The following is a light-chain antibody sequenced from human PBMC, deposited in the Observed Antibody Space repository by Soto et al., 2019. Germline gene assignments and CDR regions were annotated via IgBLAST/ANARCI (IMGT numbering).Light chain of an antibody. J-gene: IGKJ5*01. V-gene: IGKV1-33*01. CDR1: QDISNY. CDR2: DAS. Sequence: DIQMPQSPSSLSASVVDIVTITCQASQDISNYLNWYQQKPGKAPKLLIYDASNWETGVPSRFSGSESGTDFTFTLSSLQTEDIATYYCQPYDNLPITLGQGTRLEIK. CDR3: QPYDNLPIT.